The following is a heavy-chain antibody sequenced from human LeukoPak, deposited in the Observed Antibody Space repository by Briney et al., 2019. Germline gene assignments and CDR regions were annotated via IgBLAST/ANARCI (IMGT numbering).Heavy chain of an antibody. CDR1: GFTFRNYG. Sequence: PGRSLRLSCAASGFTFRNYGMHWVRQAPGKGLEWVAVISYDGSNKYYADSVKGRFTISRDNSKNTLYLQMNSLRAEDTAVYYCAKNMDYWGQGTLVTVSS. J-gene: IGHJ4*02. CDR2: ISYDGSNK. CDR3: AKNMDY. V-gene: IGHV3-30*18.